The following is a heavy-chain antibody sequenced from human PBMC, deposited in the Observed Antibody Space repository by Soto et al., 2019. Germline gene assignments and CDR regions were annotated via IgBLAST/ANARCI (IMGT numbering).Heavy chain of an antibody. J-gene: IGHJ4*02. D-gene: IGHD3-22*01. V-gene: IGHV1-18*04. CDR3: AREFQYDSGGFHELYF. CDR2: ISAYNGNT. Sequence: LEQSGAEVRKPGASVKVSCKASGYTFNSFGINWVRQAPGQGLEWLGRISAYNGNTNYAQKFYGRVTMTADTSTTTAYLELTSLRADDTAVYYCAREFQYDSGGFHELYFWGQGTLVTVSS. CDR1: GYTFNSFG.